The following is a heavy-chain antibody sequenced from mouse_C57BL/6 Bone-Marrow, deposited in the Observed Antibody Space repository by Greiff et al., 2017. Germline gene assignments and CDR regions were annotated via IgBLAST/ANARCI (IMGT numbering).Heavy chain of an antibody. D-gene: IGHD1-1*01. CDR3: ARSGIYYYGSSPAWFAY. Sequence: EVMLVESGGGLVQPGGSLSLSCAASGFTFTDYYMSWVRQPPGKALEWLGFIRNKANGYTTEYSASVKGRFTISRDNSQSILYRQMNALRAEDSATYYCARSGIYYYGSSPAWFAYWGQGTLVTVSA. J-gene: IGHJ3*01. CDR1: GFTFTDYY. V-gene: IGHV7-3*01. CDR2: IRNKANGYTT.